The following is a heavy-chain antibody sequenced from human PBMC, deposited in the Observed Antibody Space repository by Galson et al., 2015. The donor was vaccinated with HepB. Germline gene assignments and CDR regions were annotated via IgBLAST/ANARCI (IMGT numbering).Heavy chain of an antibody. D-gene: IGHD1-26*01. V-gene: IGHV3-30*04. CDR3: ARDLMGATDY. J-gene: IGHJ4*02. CDR1: GFTFSGYA. Sequence: SLRLSCAASGFTFSGYAMHWVRQAPGKGLEWVAVISYDGSNKYYADSVKGRFTISRDNSKNTLYLQMNSLRAEDTAVYYCARDLMGATDYWGQGTLVTVSS. CDR2: ISYDGSNK.